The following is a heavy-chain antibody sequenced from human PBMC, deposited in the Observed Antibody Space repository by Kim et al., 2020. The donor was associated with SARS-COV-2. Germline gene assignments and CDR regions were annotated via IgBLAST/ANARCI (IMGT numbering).Heavy chain of an antibody. V-gene: IGHV3-23*01. CDR3: TKTGQLDS. J-gene: IGHJ4*02. Sequence: GGSLRLSCEASGFTFSSYAMSWVRQAPGKGLEWVSTISSSGNTYYGDSVKGRFTISRDNSKNTLYLQMNSLTAEDTALYYCTKTGQLDSWGQGTLVTVSS. CDR2: ISSSGNT. D-gene: IGHD2-2*01. CDR1: GFTFSSYA.